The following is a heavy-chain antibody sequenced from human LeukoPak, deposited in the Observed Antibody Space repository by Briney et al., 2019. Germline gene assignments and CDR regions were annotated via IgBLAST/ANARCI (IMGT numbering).Heavy chain of an antibody. CDR3: ARIGVSDY. CDR1: SFTFNTAW. CDR2: IKSKTDGGTV. V-gene: IGHV3-15*07. J-gene: IGHJ4*02. D-gene: IGHD3-3*01. Sequence: GGSLRLSCAAYSFTFNTAWMNWVRQAPGKGLEWVGHIKSKTDGGTVDYAAPVKGRFTISRDDSKNTLYLQMNSPKTEDTAIYYCARIGVSDYWGQGTLVTVSS.